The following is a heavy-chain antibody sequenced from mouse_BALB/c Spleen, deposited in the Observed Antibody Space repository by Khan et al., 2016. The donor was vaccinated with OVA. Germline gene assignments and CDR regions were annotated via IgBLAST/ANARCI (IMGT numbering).Heavy chain of an antibody. CDR1: GYSITSGYG. J-gene: IGHJ2*01. CDR3: ARTARIKY. D-gene: IGHD1-2*01. CDR2: ISYSGST. Sequence: EVQLQESGPGLVKPSQSLSLTCTVTGYSITSGYGWNWIRQFPGNKLEWMGYISYSGSTNYNPSLKSRISITRDTSKNQFFLQLNSVTTEDTATFYCARTARIKYWGQGTLLTVSS. V-gene: IGHV3-2*02.